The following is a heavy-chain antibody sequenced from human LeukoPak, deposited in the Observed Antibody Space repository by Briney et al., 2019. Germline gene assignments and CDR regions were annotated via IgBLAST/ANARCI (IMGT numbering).Heavy chain of an antibody. D-gene: IGHD1-26*01. V-gene: IGHV4-34*01. CDR2: INHSGST. Sequence: PSETLSLTCAVYGGSFSGYYWSWIRQPPGKGLEWIGEINHSGSTNYNPSLKSRVTISVDTSKNQFSLKLSSVTAADTAEYYCARGPLGKEWFDPWGQGTLVTVSS. CDR3: ARGPLGKEWFDP. J-gene: IGHJ5*02. CDR1: GGSFSGYY.